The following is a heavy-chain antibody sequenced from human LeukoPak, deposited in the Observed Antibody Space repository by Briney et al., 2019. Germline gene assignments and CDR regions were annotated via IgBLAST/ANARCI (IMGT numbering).Heavy chain of an antibody. D-gene: IGHD6-13*01. CDR1: GFTVSSNY. CDR3: ARTYSSSWYNALGY. Sequence: PGGSLRLSCAASGFTVSSNYMNWVRQAPGKGLEWVSIIYSGDNTYYADSVKGRFTISRDNSKNTPYLQMNNLRAEDTAVYYCARTYSSSWYNALGYWGQGTLVTVSS. CDR2: IYSGDNT. J-gene: IGHJ4*02. V-gene: IGHV3-53*01.